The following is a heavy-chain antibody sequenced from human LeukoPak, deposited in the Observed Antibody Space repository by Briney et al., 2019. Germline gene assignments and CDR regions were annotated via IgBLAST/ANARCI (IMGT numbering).Heavy chain of an antibody. Sequence: SETLSLTCAVYGGSFSGYYWSWIRQPPGKGLEWIGEINHSGSTNYNPSLKSRVTISVDTSKNQFSLKLSSVTAADTAVYYRAREEPNWGWDWGQGTLVTVSS. D-gene: IGHD7-27*01. V-gene: IGHV4-34*01. CDR3: AREEPNWGWD. J-gene: IGHJ4*02. CDR2: INHSGST. CDR1: GGSFSGYY.